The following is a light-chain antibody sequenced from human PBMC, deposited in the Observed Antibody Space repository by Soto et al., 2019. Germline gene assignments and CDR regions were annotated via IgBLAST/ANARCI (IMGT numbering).Light chain of an antibody. V-gene: IGKV3-15*01. Sequence: VMTQSPATLSVSPGERAALSCRASQSVSTNLAWYQQKPGQAPRLLIYGASTRATGIPARFSGSGSGTEFTLTISSLQSEDFAVYYCQQYNNWPLTFGQGTKVDIK. CDR3: QQYNNWPLT. J-gene: IGKJ1*01. CDR1: QSVSTN. CDR2: GAS.